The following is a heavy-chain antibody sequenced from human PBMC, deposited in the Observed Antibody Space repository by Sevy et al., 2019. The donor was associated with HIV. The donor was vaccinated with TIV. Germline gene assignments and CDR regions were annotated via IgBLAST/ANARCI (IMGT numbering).Heavy chain of an antibody. Sequence: GSLRLSCAASGFTFSGYSMNWVRQGPGKGLEWISSISSSSNYIYYADSVKGRFTISRDNSKNTLYLQMNSLRVEDTAVYYCAKDLDIVAVAAAIRLSYWGQGTLVTVSS. J-gene: IGHJ4*02. CDR3: AKDLDIVAVAAAIRLSY. CDR2: ISSSSNYI. V-gene: IGHV3-21*04. D-gene: IGHD2-2*01. CDR1: GFTFSGYS.